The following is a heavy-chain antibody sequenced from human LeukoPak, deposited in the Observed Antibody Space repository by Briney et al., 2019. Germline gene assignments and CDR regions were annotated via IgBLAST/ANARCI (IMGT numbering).Heavy chain of an antibody. Sequence: TGGSLRLSCAASGFTFSSYGMHWVRQAPGKGLEWVAVIWYDGSKKCYADSVKGRFTISRDNAKNTVYLQMNSLRAEDTAVYYCARRYSSGWPFDNWGQGTLVTVSS. D-gene: IGHD6-19*01. J-gene: IGHJ4*02. CDR2: IWYDGSKK. CDR1: GFTFSSYG. V-gene: IGHV3-33*01. CDR3: ARRYSSGWPFDN.